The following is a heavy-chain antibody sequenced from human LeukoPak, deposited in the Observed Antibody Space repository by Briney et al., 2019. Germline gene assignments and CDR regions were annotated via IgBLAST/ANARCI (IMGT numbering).Heavy chain of an antibody. D-gene: IGHD1-26*01. CDR1: GGSFSGYY. J-gene: IGHJ6*03. CDR2: INYSGST. Sequence: SSETLSLTCAVYGGSFSGYYWSWIRQPPGKGLEWIGEINYSGSTNYNPSLKSRVAISVDTSKNQFSLKLSSVTAADTAVYYCARGRVGALRYYYYYKDVWGKGTTVTVSS. CDR3: ARGRVGALRYYYYYKDV. V-gene: IGHV4-34*01.